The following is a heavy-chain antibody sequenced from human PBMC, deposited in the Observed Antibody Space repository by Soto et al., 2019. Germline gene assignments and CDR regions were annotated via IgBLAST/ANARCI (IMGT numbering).Heavy chain of an antibody. Sequence: EVQLVESGGGLVQPGGSLRLSCAASGFTFSDHYMDWVRQAPGKGLEWVGRTRNKANSHTTEYAASVKGRFTISRDDSKNSLYLQMNSLKVEDTAVYYCARSTSFDYWGQGTLVTVSS. CDR1: GFTFSDHY. J-gene: IGHJ4*02. CDR3: ARSTSFDY. CDR2: TRNKANSHTT. V-gene: IGHV3-72*01.